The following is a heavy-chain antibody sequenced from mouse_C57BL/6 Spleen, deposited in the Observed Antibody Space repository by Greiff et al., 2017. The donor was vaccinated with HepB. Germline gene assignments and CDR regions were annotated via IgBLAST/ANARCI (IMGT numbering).Heavy chain of an antibody. Sequence: VQLQHSGPELVKPGASVKISCKASGYAFSSSWMNWVKQRPGKGLEWIGRIYPGDGDTNYNGKFKGKATLTADKSSSTAYMQLSSLTSEDSAVYFCARLVTTGYYAMDYWGQGTSVTVSS. CDR1: GYAFSSSW. CDR2: IYPGDGDT. V-gene: IGHV1-82*01. CDR3: ARLVTTGYYAMDY. D-gene: IGHD2-2*01. J-gene: IGHJ4*01.